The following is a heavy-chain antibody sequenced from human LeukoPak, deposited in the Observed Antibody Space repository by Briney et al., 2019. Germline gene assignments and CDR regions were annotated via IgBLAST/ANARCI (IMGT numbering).Heavy chain of an antibody. CDR1: GYTFAGHW. CDR3: ARYCDGCQGVFDI. D-gene: IGHD2-21*01. J-gene: IGHJ3*02. V-gene: IGHV1-2*02. Sequence: GASVKVSCKASGYTFAGHWIHWVRQAPGQGLEWMASITPYNGDRSSAQRFQDRVTMTLDTSISTAYMELSRLTFDDTAVYYCARYCDGCQGVFDIWGQGTMVSVSS. CDR2: ITPYNGDR.